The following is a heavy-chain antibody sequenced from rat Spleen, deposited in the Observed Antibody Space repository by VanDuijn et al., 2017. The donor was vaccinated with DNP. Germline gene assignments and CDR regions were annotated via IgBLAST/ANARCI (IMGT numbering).Heavy chain of an antibody. J-gene: IGHJ2*01. CDR2: ISYSGTT. V-gene: IGHV3-1*01. D-gene: IGHD5-1*01. CDR1: GFSITNNFK. Sequence: EVLLQESGPGLVKPSQSLSLTCSVTGFSITNNFKWSWIRKFPGNKVEWIGHISYSGTTSYNPSLKSRISITRDTSKNQFFLQVNSVDTEDTATYYCAIQLGVFDYWDQGVMVTVSS. CDR3: AIQLGVFDY.